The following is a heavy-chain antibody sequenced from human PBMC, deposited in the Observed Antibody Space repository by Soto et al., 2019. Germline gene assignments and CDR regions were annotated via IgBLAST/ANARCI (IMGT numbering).Heavy chain of an antibody. Sequence: GGSLRLSCAASGFPFSSYGMHWVRQAPGKGLEWVAVISYDGSNNYYADSVKGRFTISRDNSKNTLYLQMNSLRAEDTAVYYCAKKSDSAAGLDYWGQGTLVTVSS. V-gene: IGHV3-30*18. J-gene: IGHJ4*02. CDR1: GFPFSSYG. D-gene: IGHD6-13*01. CDR2: ISYDGSNN. CDR3: AKKSDSAAGLDY.